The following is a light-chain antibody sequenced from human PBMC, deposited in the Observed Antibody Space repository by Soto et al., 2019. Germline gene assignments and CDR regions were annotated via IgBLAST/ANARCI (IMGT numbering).Light chain of an antibody. V-gene: IGLV1-51*01. Sequence: SGLREPPAVSPAPRQKVTISCSGSSSNIGNNYVSWYQQLPGTAPKLLIYDNNKRPSGIPDRFSDSKSGTSATLGITGLQTGDEADYYCGTWDSSLSAYVFGTGTKVTVL. CDR3: GTWDSSLSAYV. CDR2: DNN. J-gene: IGLJ1*01. CDR1: SSNIGNNY.